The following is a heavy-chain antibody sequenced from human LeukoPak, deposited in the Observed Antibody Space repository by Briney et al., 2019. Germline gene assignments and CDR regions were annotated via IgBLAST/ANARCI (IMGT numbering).Heavy chain of an antibody. D-gene: IGHD4-17*01. Sequence: GGSLRLSCAASGFTFSSHAMHWVRQAPGKGLEWVAVISYDGSNKYYADSVKGRFTISRDNSKNTLYLQMNSLRAEDTAVYYCVREYGDSPNWFDPWGQGTLVTVSS. CDR1: GFTFSSHA. V-gene: IGHV3-30*04. J-gene: IGHJ5*02. CDR3: VREYGDSPNWFDP. CDR2: ISYDGSNK.